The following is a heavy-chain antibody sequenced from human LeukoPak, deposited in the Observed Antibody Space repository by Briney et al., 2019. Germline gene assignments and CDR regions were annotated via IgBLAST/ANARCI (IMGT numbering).Heavy chain of an antibody. Sequence: GGSLRLSCAASGFTFSSYVMSWVRQAPGKGLEWVSDIGSSGGSTYYADSVKGRFTISRDNSKNTLYLQMNSLRAEDTAVYYCAKDRYSSSWYGYWGQGTLVTVSS. V-gene: IGHV3-23*01. D-gene: IGHD6-13*01. CDR1: GFTFSSYV. J-gene: IGHJ4*02. CDR2: IGSSGGST. CDR3: AKDRYSSSWYGY.